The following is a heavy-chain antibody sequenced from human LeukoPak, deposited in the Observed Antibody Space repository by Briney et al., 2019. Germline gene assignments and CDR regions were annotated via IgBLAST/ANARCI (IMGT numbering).Heavy chain of an antibody. D-gene: IGHD3-10*01. CDR1: GFTFSSYA. Sequence: GGSLRLSCAASGFTFSSYAMHWVRQAPGKGLEWVAVISYDGSNKYYADSVKGRFTISRDNSKNTLYLQMYSLRAEDTAVYYCARDLYGSGSSVDYWGQGTLVTVSS. CDR3: ARDLYGSGSSVDY. CDR2: ISYDGSNK. V-gene: IGHV3-30*01. J-gene: IGHJ4*02.